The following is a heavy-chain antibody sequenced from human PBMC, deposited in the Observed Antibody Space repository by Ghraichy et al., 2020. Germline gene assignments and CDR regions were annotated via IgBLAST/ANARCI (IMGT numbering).Heavy chain of an antibody. CDR1: GFTFSNYD. J-gene: IGHJ3*02. CDR2: IRYDGSNK. D-gene: IGHD2-15*01. V-gene: IGHV3-30*02. CDR3: AKAQGYCSGGSCYYQLGAFDI. Sequence: GGSLRLSCAASGFTFSNYDMHWVRQATGKGLEWVAFIRYDGSNKYYADSVKGRFTISRDNYKNTLYLQMNSLRAEDTAVYYCAKAQGYCSGGSCYYQLGAFDIWGQGTMVTVSS.